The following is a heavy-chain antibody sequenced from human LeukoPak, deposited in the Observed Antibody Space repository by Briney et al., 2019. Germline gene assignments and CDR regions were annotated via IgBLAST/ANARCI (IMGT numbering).Heavy chain of an antibody. CDR3: ARDRGGNYYYYYMDV. CDR1: GGSISSGSYY. V-gene: IGHV4-61*02. D-gene: IGHD3-16*01. CDR2: IYTSGST. J-gene: IGHJ6*03. Sequence: SSETLSLTCTVSGGSISSGSYYWSWIRQPAGKGLEWIGRIYTSGSTNYNPSLKSRVTISVDTSKNQFYLKLSSVTAADTAVYYCARDRGGNYYYYYMDVWGKGTTVTISS.